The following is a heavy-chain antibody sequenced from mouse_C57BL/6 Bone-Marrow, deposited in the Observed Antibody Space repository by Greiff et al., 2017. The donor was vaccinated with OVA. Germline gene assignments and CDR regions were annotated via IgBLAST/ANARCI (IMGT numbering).Heavy chain of an antibody. CDR1: GFNIKDYY. CDR2: IDPENGDT. Sequence: VQLKESGAELVRPGASVKLSCTASGFNIKDYYMHWVKQRPEQGLEWIGWIDPENGDTEYASKFQGKATITADTSSNTAYLQLSSLTSEDTAVYYCTLYAMDYWGQGTSVTVSS. J-gene: IGHJ4*01. V-gene: IGHV14-4*01. CDR3: TLYAMDY.